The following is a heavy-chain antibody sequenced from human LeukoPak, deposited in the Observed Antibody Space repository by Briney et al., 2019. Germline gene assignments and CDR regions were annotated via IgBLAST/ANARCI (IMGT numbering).Heavy chain of an antibody. CDR1: GFTFSSYA. Sequence: GGSLRLSCAASGFTFSSYAMSWVRQAPGKGLEWVSAISGSGGSTYYADSVKGRFTISRDNSKNTLYLQMNSLRAEDTAVYYCAKATVTYYYGSGSPPTGMDVWGQGTTVTVSS. J-gene: IGHJ6*02. D-gene: IGHD3-10*01. V-gene: IGHV3-23*01. CDR3: AKATVTYYYGSGSPPTGMDV. CDR2: ISGSGGST.